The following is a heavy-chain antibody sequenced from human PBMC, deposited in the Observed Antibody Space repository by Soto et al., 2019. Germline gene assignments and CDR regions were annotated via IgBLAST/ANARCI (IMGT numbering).Heavy chain of an antibody. CDR1: GGSFSGYY. D-gene: IGHD3-22*01. J-gene: IGHJ6*02. CDR3: AGLIDYYDSSGYLMDV. Sequence: SETLSLTCAVYGGSFSGYYWSWIRQPPGKGLEWIGEINHSGSTNYNPSLKSRVTISVDTSKNQFSLKLSSVTAADTAVYYCAGLIDYYDSSGYLMDVCGQVTTVTFSS. V-gene: IGHV4-34*01. CDR2: INHSGST.